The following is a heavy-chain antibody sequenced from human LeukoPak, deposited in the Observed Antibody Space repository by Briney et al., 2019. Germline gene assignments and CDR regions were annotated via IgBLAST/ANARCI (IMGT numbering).Heavy chain of an antibody. D-gene: IGHD3-10*01. J-gene: IGHJ3*02. CDR2: ISSSGSTI. V-gene: IGHV3-48*03. CDR3: AREGITMVRGAPRGNAFDI. Sequence: GGSLRLSCAASGFTFSSYEMNWVRQAPGKGLEWVSYISSSGSTIYYADSVKGRFTISRDNAKNSLYLQMNSLRAEDTAVYYCAREGITMVRGAPRGNAFDIWGQGTMVTVSS. CDR1: GFTFSSYE.